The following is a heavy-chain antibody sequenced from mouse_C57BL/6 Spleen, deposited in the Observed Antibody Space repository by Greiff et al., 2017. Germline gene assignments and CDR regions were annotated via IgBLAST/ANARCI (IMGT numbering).Heavy chain of an antibody. V-gene: IGHV5-4*01. CDR3: AREGYGSSYGAMDY. D-gene: IGHD1-1*01. Sequence: QRVLSGGGLVKPGGSLKLSCAASGFTFSSYAMSWVRQTPEKRLEWVATISDGGSYTYYPDNVKGRFTISRDNAKNNLYLQMSHLKSEDTAMYYCAREGYGSSYGAMDYWGQGTSVAVCS. CDR2: ISDGGSYT. J-gene: IGHJ4*01. CDR1: GFTFSSYA.